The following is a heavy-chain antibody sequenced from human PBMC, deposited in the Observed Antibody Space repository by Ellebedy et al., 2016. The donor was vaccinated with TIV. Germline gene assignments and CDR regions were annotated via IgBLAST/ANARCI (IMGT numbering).Heavy chain of an antibody. D-gene: IGHD3-9*01. CDR3: ARGKNYDVLTGTYTGFDY. Sequence: MPSETLSLTCGVYGGSFSGYYWNWIRQPPGKGLEWIGEINHSGITNYKPSLKSRVTISVGTSKNHFSLNLTSVTAADTAVYYCARGKNYDVLTGTYTGFDYWGQGTLVTVSS. CDR1: GGSFSGYY. J-gene: IGHJ4*02. V-gene: IGHV4-34*01. CDR2: INHSGIT.